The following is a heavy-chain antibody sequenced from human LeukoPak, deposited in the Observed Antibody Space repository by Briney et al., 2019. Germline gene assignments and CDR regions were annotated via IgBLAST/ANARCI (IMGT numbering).Heavy chain of an antibody. CDR3: ARLCYNWNYIY. CDR2: IYYIGST. CDR1: GDSITSGSFY. Sequence: PSETLSLTCTVSGDSITSGSFYWGWFRQPPGKGLEWIGTIYYIGSTYYNSSLKSRVTISIDTSKNQFSLKLNPVTAADTAIYYCARLCYNWNYIYWGQGTLVAVSS. V-gene: IGHV4-39*01. D-gene: IGHD1-7*01. J-gene: IGHJ4*02.